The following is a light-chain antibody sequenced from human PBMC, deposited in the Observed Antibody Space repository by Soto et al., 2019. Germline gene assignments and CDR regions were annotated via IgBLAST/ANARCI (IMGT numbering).Light chain of an antibody. CDR1: QSVTSNF. CDR3: QQYGNSPPAYT. J-gene: IGKJ2*01. V-gene: IGKV3-20*01. CDR2: GAS. Sequence: EIVLTQSPGTLSLSPGERATLSCRASQSVTSNFLAWYQQKSGQAPRPLIYGASNRATGIPDRFSGSGSGTDFTLTISRLEPEDFAVYYCQQYGNSPPAYTFGQGTNLEIK.